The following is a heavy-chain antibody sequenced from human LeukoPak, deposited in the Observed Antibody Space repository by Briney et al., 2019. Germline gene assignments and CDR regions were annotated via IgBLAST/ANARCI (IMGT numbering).Heavy chain of an antibody. CDR3: DRAPVVAATRPFDY. J-gene: IGHJ4*02. CDR2: IYYSGST. V-gene: IGHV4-30-4*01. D-gene: IGHD2-15*01. Sequence: SETLSLTCTVSGGSISSGDYYWSWIRQPPGKGLEWIGYIYYSGSTYYNPSLKSRVTISVDTSKNQFSLKLSSVTAADTAVYYCDRAPVVAATRPFDYWGQGTLVTVSS. CDR1: GGSISSGDYY.